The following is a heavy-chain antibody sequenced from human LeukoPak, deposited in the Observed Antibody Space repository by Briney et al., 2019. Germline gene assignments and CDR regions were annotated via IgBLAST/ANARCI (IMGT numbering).Heavy chain of an antibody. CDR3: ARHIVVVPAAFDWFDP. CDR2: IYYSGSA. J-gene: IGHJ5*02. D-gene: IGHD2-2*01. CDR1: GGSISSSSYY. Sequence: PSETLSLTCTVSGGSISSSSYYWGWIRQPPGKGLEWIGSIYYSGSAYYNPSLKSRVTISIDTSENQFSLRLTSVTAADTAVYYCARHIVVVPAAFDWFDPWGQGTLVTVSS. V-gene: IGHV4-39*01.